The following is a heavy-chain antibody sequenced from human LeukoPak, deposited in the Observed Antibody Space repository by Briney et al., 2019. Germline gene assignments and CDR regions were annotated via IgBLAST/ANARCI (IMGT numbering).Heavy chain of an antibody. Sequence: GGSLRLSCAASGFTLSSYNMNWVRQAPGKGLEWVSFVSSSSSYIQYADSVKGRFTISRDNSKNSLYLQMHSLRAEDTAVYYCAKDLGGSPSRGYHYYGTDVWGQGTTVTVSS. CDR1: GFTLSSYN. CDR3: AKDLGGSPSRGYHYYGTDV. D-gene: IGHD3-10*01. V-gene: IGHV3-21*04. CDR2: VSSSSSYI. J-gene: IGHJ6*02.